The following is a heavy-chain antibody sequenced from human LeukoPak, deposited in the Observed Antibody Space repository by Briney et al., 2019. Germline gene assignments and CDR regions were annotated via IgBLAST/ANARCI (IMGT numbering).Heavy chain of an antibody. CDR2: IYYSGTT. V-gene: IGHV4-59*01. Sequence: PSETLSLTSTVSGGSISSYYWSLIRQPPGKGLEWNGYIYYSGTTNYNPSLKSRVTISVDTSKNQFSLKLSSVTAADTAVYYCARTFSGSYYYYGMDVWGQGTTVTVSS. D-gene: IGHD1-26*01. J-gene: IGHJ6*02. CDR3: ARTFSGSYYYYGMDV. CDR1: GGSISSYY.